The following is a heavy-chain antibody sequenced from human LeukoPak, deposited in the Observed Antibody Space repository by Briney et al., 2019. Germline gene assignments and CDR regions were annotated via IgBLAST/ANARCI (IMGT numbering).Heavy chain of an antibody. V-gene: IGHV1-69*05. J-gene: IGHJ3*02. D-gene: IGHD2-8*01. CDR2: IIPIFGTA. Sequence: ASVKVSYKASGGTFSSYAISWVRQAPGQGLEWMGGIIPIFGTANYAQKFQGRVTITTDESTSTAYMELSSLRSEDTAAYYCAANKYCTNGVCYFNAFDIWGQGTMVTVSS. CDR1: GGTFSSYA. CDR3: AANKYCTNGVCYFNAFDI.